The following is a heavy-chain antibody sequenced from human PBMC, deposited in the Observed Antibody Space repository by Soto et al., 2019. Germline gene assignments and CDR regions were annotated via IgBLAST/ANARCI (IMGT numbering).Heavy chain of an antibody. D-gene: IGHD1-26*01. V-gene: IGHV4-39*01. CDR2: IYYSGST. CDR3: ARHKNHIRRVGARGGGPNWFDP. J-gene: IGHJ5*02. Sequence: QLQLQESGPGLVKPSETLSLTCTVSGGSISSSSYYWGWIRQPPGKGLEWIGSIYYSGSTYYNPSLKSRVTISVDTSKNQFSLKLSSVTAADTAVYYCARHKNHIRRVGARGGGPNWFDPWGQGTLVTVSS. CDR1: GGSISSSSYY.